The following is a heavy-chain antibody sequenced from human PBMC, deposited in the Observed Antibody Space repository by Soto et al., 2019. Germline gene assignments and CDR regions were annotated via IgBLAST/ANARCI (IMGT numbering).Heavy chain of an antibody. CDR1: GGSISSYS. V-gene: IGHV4-59*08. CDR2: MYYSGST. D-gene: IGHD4-17*01. Sequence: QVQLQESGPGLVKPSETLSLTCTVSGGSISSYSWSWLRQPPGKGLEWIGYMYYSGSTNYNPSLRCPVTISVDTSKNHFPLTLSSVTAADTAVYYCAGHSATGSVTTLYGLDVWGQGTTVTVSS. J-gene: IGHJ6*02. CDR3: AGHSATGSVTTLYGLDV.